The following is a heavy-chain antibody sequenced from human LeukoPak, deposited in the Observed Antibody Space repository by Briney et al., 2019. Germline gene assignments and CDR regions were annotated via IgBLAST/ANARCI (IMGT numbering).Heavy chain of an antibody. CDR1: GLSFSGYW. D-gene: IGHD5-24*01. CDR2: IRQDGNEK. CDR3: AKQGDNSGLDF. V-gene: IGHV3-7*01. J-gene: IGHJ4*02. Sequence: PGGCLRLSCAVSGLSFSGYWMSWVRQIPGKGLEWVANIRQDGNEKHYVDSVKGRFTISRDNANNSLFLQMNSLRAEDTAVYYCAKQGDNSGLDFWGQGTLVTVSS.